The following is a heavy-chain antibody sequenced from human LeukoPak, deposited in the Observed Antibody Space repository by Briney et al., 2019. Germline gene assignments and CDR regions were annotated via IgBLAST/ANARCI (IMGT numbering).Heavy chain of an antibody. CDR2: INHSGSS. D-gene: IGHD4-17*01. CDR1: GGSFSGYC. V-gene: IGHV4-34*01. Sequence: PSETLSLTCAVYGGSFSGYCRSWIRQPPGKGLEWIGEINHSGSSNYNPSLKSRVTISVDTSKNQFSLKLSSVTAADTAVYYCARGEDGDYYLQHWGQGTLVTVSS. CDR3: ARGEDGDYYLQH. J-gene: IGHJ1*01.